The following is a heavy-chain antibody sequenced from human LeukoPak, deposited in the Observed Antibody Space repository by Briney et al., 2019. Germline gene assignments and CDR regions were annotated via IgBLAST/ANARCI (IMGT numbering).Heavy chain of an antibody. V-gene: IGHV1-2*02. J-gene: IGHJ4*02. CDR1: GYTFTGYY. CDR2: ISPNSGGT. Sequence: GASVKVSCKASGYTFTGYYMHWVRQAPGQGLEWMGWISPNSGGTNYAQKFQGRVTMTRDTSISTAYMELSRLRSDDTAVYYCARGTDSSGYLEGYWGQGTLVTVSS. D-gene: IGHD3-22*01. CDR3: ARGTDSSGYLEGY.